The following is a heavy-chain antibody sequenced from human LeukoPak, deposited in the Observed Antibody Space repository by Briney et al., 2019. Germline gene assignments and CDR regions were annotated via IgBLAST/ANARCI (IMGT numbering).Heavy chain of an antibody. CDR1: GYSISSGYY. Sequence: SETLSLTCTVSGYSISSGYYWGWIRQPPGKGLEWIGSIHHSGSTYYNPSLKSRVTISVDTSKNQFSLKVRSVTAADTAVYYCAKGSSSWYNWFDPWGQGTLVTVSS. J-gene: IGHJ5*02. V-gene: IGHV4-38-2*02. CDR2: IHHSGST. CDR3: AKGSSSWYNWFDP. D-gene: IGHD6-13*01.